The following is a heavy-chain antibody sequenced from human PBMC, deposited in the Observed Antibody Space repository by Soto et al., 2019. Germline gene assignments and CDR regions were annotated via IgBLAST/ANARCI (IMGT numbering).Heavy chain of an antibody. CDR2: MNPNSGNT. CDR3: ARSRYSMDYYGMDV. V-gene: IGHV1-8*01. J-gene: IGHJ6*02. D-gene: IGHD1-26*01. Sequence: ASVKVSCKASGYTFTSYDINWVRQATGQGLEWMGWMNPNSGNTGYAQKFQGRVTMTRNTSISTAYMELSSLRPEDTAVYYCARSRYSMDYYGMDVWGQGTTVTVSS. CDR1: GYTFTSYD.